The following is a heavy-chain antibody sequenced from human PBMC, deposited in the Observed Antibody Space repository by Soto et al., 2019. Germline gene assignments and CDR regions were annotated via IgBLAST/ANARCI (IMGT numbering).Heavy chain of an antibody. D-gene: IGHD4-17*01. CDR1: GGTFSSYT. CDR2: IIPILGIA. V-gene: IGHV1-69*02. CDR3: AQDYGDPDYYYYYYMDV. Sequence: SVKVSCKASGGTFSSYTISWVRQAPGQGLEWMGRIIPILGIANYAQKFQDRVTITADKSTSTAYMELSSLRSEDTAVYYCAQDYGDPDYYYYYYMDVWGKGTTVTVSS. J-gene: IGHJ6*03.